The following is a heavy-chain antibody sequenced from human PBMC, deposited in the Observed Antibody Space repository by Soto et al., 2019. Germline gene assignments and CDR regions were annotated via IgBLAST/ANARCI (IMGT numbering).Heavy chain of an antibody. V-gene: IGHV4-59*01. CDR2: TYYSGST. J-gene: IGHJ4*02. CDR1: GGSMIAYY. D-gene: IGHD6-13*01. Sequence: SETLSLTCTVSGGSMIAYYWNWMRQPPGKGLQWIGYTYYSGSTTYNPALKSRVTISVDSSKNQFSLKLDSVTPADTAVYYCARVRGTAGKRYFDYWGPGTLVTVSS. CDR3: ARVRGTAGKRYFDY.